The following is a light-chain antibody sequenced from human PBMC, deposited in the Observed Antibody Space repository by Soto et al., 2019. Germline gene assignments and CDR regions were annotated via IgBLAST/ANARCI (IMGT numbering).Light chain of an antibody. J-gene: IGKJ4*01. V-gene: IGKV1-17*03. CDR2: GAS. Sequence: DIQMTQSPSAMSASLGDRVTITCRASQGISNSLAWFQQKPGRVPKRLIYGASTLQSWAPSRFSGRASGAACTLTISSLQPEDFATYYCLQYNSYPFTFGGGTKVEIK. CDR1: QGISNS. CDR3: LQYNSYPFT.